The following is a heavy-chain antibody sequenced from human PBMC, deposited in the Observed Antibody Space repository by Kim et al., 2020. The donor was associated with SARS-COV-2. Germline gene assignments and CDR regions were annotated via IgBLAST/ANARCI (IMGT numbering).Heavy chain of an antibody. CDR3: ARGHSSGWYYYYGMDV. J-gene: IGHJ6*02. V-gene: IGHV4-59*01. CDR1: GGSISSYY. Sequence: SETLSLTCTVSGGSISSYYWSWIRQPPGKGLEWIGYIYYSGSTNYNPSLKSRVTISVDTSKNQFSLKLSSVTAADTAVYYCARGHSSGWYYYYGMDVWG. D-gene: IGHD6-19*01. CDR2: IYYSGST.